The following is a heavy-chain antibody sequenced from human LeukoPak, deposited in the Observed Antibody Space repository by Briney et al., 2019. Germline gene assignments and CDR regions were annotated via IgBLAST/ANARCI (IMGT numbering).Heavy chain of an antibody. CDR3: ARSGDYGEQENDY. Sequence: GGSLRLSCAASGFTFSSYAMSWVRQAPGKGLEWVSAISGSGGSTYYADSVKGRFTISRDNSKNTLYLQMNSLRAEDTAVYYCARSGDYGEQENDYWGQGTLVAVSS. V-gene: IGHV3-23*01. J-gene: IGHJ4*02. CDR2: ISGSGGST. CDR1: GFTFSSYA. D-gene: IGHD4-17*01.